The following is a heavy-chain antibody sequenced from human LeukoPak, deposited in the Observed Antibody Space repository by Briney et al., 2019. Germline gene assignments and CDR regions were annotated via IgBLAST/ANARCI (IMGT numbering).Heavy chain of an antibody. CDR2: IYYSGST. J-gene: IGHJ4*02. D-gene: IGHD3-3*01. CDR1: GGSSSSSSYY. V-gene: IGHV4-39*01. Sequence: SETLSLTCTVSGGSSSSSSYYWGWIRQPPGKGLEWIGSIYYSGSTYYNPSLKSRVTITVDTSKNQFSLKLSSVTAADTAVYYCARQVRQVTIFGVVTSRPDYWGQGTLVTVSS. CDR3: ARQVRQVTIFGVVTSRPDY.